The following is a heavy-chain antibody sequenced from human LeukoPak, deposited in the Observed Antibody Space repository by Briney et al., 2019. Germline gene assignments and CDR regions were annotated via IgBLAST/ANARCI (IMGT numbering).Heavy chain of an antibody. J-gene: IGHJ6*03. Sequence: GGSLRLSCAASGLNFNSYAMNWVRQAPGKGLEWVSSISGSSSYVYYTDSLKGRFTISRDNAKNSLYLQMNSLKTEDTAVYYCTTEVPYSSGWLHYYYYMDVWGKGTTVTVSS. CDR2: ISGSSSYV. CDR3: TTEVPYSSGWLHYYYYMDV. D-gene: IGHD6-19*01. V-gene: IGHV3-21*03. CDR1: GLNFNSYA.